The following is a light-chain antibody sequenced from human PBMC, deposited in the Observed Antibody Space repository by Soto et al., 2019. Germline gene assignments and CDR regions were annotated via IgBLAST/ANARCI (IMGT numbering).Light chain of an antibody. V-gene: IGKV3-20*01. J-gene: IGKJ5*01. CDR1: QSVAKNY. Sequence: EIVLTQSPGTLSLSPGETATLSCRASQSVAKNYLAWYQQKPGQAPGLLMYDASRRATGIPDRFSGSGSGTDFTLAISRLEPEDFAVYYCHQYAQSPLTFGQGTRLDIK. CDR2: DAS. CDR3: HQYAQSPLT.